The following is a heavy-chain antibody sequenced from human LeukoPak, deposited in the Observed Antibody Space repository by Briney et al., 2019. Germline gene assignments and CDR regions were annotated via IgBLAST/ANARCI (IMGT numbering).Heavy chain of an antibody. V-gene: IGHV3-23*01. J-gene: IGHJ4*02. CDR3: ARDCPSYGDCHFDY. CDR2: ISGSGGRT. D-gene: IGHD4-17*01. Sequence: PGGSLRLSCAASGFTFSSYAMSWVRQAPGKGLEWVSGISGSGGRTHYADSVKGRFTISRDNSKNTLYLQMNSLRAEDTAIYYCARDCPSYGDCHFDYWGQGTLVIVSS. CDR1: GFTFSSYA.